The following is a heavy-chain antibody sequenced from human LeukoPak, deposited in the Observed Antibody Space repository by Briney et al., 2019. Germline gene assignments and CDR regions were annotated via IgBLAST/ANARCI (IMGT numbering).Heavy chain of an antibody. CDR3: AELGITMIGGV. D-gene: IGHD3-10*02. V-gene: IGHV3-48*03. J-gene: IGHJ6*04. CDR2: ISSSGSTI. CDR1: GVTFSSYE. Sequence: HPGGSLRLSCAASGVTFSSYEMNWVRQAPGKGLEWVSYISSSGSTIYYADSVKGRFTNSRDNAKNSLYLQMNSLRAEDTAVYYCAELGITMIGGVWGKGTTVTISS.